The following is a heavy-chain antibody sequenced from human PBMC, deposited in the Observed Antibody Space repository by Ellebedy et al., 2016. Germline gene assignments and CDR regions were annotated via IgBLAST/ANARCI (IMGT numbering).Heavy chain of an antibody. J-gene: IGHJ4*02. CDR2: INPNSGGT. Sequence: ASVKVSXXASGYTFTGYYMHWVRQAPGQGLEWMGWINPNSGGTNYAQKFQGWVTMTRDTSISTAYMELSRLRSDDTAVYYCARDATGEGQNDYWGQGTLVTVSS. CDR3: ARDATGEGQNDY. V-gene: IGHV1-2*04. D-gene: IGHD3-16*01. CDR1: GYTFTGYY.